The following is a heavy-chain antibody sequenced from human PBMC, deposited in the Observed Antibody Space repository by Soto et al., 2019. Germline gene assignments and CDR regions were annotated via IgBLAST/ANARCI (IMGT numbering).Heavy chain of an antibody. Sequence: QVQLVQSGAKVKKPGASVEVSCKASGYTFTSYGISWVRQAPGQGLEWMGWISAYNGNTNYAQKLQGRVTMTTDTSTSTAYMELRSLRSDDTAVYYCARDGVDTATGYYYGMDVWGQGTTVTVSS. CDR2: ISAYNGNT. D-gene: IGHD5-18*01. J-gene: IGHJ6*02. CDR3: ARDGVDTATGYYYGMDV. V-gene: IGHV1-18*01. CDR1: GYTFTSYG.